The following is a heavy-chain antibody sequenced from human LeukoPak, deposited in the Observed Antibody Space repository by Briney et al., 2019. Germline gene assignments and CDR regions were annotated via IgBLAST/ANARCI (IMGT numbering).Heavy chain of an antibody. Sequence: KSSETLSLTCVVSGGSINNYYWSWIRQPPGKGLEWIAYIHSNGNTNYNPSFKSRVTVSVDTSKNQLSLRLTSVAAADTAIYYCARQPSATAAFDIWGQGTMVIVSS. V-gene: IGHV4-59*08. CDR1: GGSINNYY. CDR3: ARQPSATAAFDI. CDR2: IHSNGNT. D-gene: IGHD5-18*01. J-gene: IGHJ3*02.